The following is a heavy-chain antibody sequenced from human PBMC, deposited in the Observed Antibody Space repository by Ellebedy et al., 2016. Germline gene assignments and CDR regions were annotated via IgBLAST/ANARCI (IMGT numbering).Heavy chain of an antibody. CDR1: GFTFSSYS. J-gene: IGHJ4*02. D-gene: IGHD3-10*01. Sequence: GESLKISCAASGFTFSSYSMNWVRQAPGKGLEWVSSISSSSSYIYYADSVKGRFTISRDNAKNSLYLQMNSLRAEDTAVYYCAPHPTMVRGALDYWGQGTLVTVSS. V-gene: IGHV3-21*01. CDR3: APHPTMVRGALDY. CDR2: ISSSSSYI.